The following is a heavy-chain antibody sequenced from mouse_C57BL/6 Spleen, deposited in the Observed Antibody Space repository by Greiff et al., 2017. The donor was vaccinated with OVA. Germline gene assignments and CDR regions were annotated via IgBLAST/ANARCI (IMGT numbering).Heavy chain of an antibody. CDR3: ARGHYGSQFAY. V-gene: IGHV5-17*01. J-gene: IGHJ3*01. CDR2: ISSGSSTI. Sequence: EVHLVESGGGLVKPGGSLKLSCAASGFTFSDYGMHWVRQAPEKGLEWVAYISSGSSTIYYADTVKGRFTISRDNAKNTLFLQMTSLRSEDTAMYYCARGHYGSQFAYWGQGTLVTVSA. D-gene: IGHD1-1*01. CDR1: GFTFSDYG.